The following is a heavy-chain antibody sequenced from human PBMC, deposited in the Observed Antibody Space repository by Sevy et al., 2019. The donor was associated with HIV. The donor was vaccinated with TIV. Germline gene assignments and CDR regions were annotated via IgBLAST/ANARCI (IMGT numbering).Heavy chain of an antibody. CDR3: ARDSTTRPRVLDY. J-gene: IGHJ4*02. CDR2: VYFTGNT. V-gene: IGHV4-59*01. D-gene: IGHD6-6*01. Sequence: WETLSLTCSVSGDSISSYFWTWVRQSPGKELEWIGNVYFTGNTDYSPSLKSRVTLSLDTSKSQFSLTLKSVTAADTAIYFCARDSTTRPRVLDYWGQGTLVTVSS. CDR1: GDSISSYF.